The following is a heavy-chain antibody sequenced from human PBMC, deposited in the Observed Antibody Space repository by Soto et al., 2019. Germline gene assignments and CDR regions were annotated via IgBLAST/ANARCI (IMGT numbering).Heavy chain of an antibody. J-gene: IGHJ4*02. D-gene: IGHD6-13*01. V-gene: IGHV3-23*01. CDR3: AKETSSSWYWSFDY. Sequence: GGSLRLSCAASGFTLSNYAMSWVRQAPGRGLEWVSAVSGSGGSTYYADSVKGRFTISRDNSKNTLYLQMNSLRAEDTAVYYCAKETSSSWYWSFDYWGQGTLVTVSS. CDR2: VSGSGGST. CDR1: GFTLSNYA.